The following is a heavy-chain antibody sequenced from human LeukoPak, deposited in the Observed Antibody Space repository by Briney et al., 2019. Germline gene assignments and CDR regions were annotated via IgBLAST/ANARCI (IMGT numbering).Heavy chain of an antibody. CDR1: GGSISSYY. Sequence: PSETLSLTCTVSGGSISSYYWSWIRQPAGKGLEWIGRIYTSGSTNYNPSLKSRVTMSVDTSKNQFSLKLSSVTAADTAVYYCARIPYYDILTGSWFDPWGQGTLVTVSS. CDR3: ARIPYYDILTGSWFDP. J-gene: IGHJ5*02. V-gene: IGHV4-4*07. CDR2: IYTSGST. D-gene: IGHD3-9*01.